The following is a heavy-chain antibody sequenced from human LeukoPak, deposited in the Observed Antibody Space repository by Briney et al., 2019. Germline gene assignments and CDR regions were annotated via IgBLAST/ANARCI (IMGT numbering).Heavy chain of an antibody. CDR3: ARQYSDILTGYHRGEPYWYFDL. D-gene: IGHD3-9*01. J-gene: IGHJ2*01. CDR2: IYSSGST. Sequence: SETLSLTCAVYGGSFSGYYWSWIRQPAGKGLEWIGRIYSSGSTNYNPSLKSRVTISLDTSKNQFSLKLSSVTAADTAVYYCARQYSDILTGYHRGEPYWYFDLWGRGTLVTVSS. V-gene: IGHV4-59*10. CDR1: GGSFSGYY.